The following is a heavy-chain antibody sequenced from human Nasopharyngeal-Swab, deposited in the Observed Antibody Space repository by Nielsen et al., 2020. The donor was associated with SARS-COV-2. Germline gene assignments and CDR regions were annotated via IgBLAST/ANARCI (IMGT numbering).Heavy chain of an antibody. V-gene: IGHV3-15*01. J-gene: IGHJ4*02. CDR3: ANYGSGSYASSDY. D-gene: IGHD3-10*01. CDR1: GFTFSNAW. Sequence: GGSLRLSCAASGFTFSNAWMSWVRQAPGKGLEWVGRIKSKTDGGTTDYAAPVKDRFTISRDDSKNTLYLQMNSLRAEDTAVYYCANYGSGSYASSDYWGQGTLVTVSS. CDR2: IKSKTDGGTT.